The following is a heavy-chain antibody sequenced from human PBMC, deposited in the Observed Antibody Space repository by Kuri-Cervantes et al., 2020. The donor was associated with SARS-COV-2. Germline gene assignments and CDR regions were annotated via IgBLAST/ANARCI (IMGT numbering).Heavy chain of an antibody. V-gene: IGHV4-61*02. J-gene: IGHJ6*03. CDR1: GGSISSGSYY. Sequence: SETLSLTCTVSGGSISSGSYYWSWIRQPAGKGLEWIGRIYTSGSTNYNPSLKSRVTISVDTSKNQFSLKLSSVTAADTAVYYCARGELGISNYYYYYMDVWGKGTTVTVSS. CDR3: ARGELGISNYYYYYMDV. CDR2: IYTSGST. D-gene: IGHD7-27*01.